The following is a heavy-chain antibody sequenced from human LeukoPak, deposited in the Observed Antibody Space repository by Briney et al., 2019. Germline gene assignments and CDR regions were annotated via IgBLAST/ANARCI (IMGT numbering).Heavy chain of an antibody. V-gene: IGHV4-39*07. J-gene: IGHJ4*02. D-gene: IGHD3-22*01. CDR3: ARTLVVVIKTHFFDY. CDR1: GGSISSSSYY. Sequence: SETLSLTCTVSGGSISSSSYYWGWIRQPPGKGLEWIGSIYYSGSTYYNPSLKSRVTISVDTSKNQFSLKLSSVTAADTAVYYCARTLVVVIKTHFFDYWGQGTLVTVSS. CDR2: IYYSGST.